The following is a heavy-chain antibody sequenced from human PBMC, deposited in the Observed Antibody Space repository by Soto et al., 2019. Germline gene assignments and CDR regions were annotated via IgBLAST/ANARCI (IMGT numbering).Heavy chain of an antibody. CDR2: MYYTGST. CDR3: ARYKRLIVDS. D-gene: IGHD3-22*01. J-gene: IGHJ4*02. V-gene: IGHV4-59*12. CDR1: GDSISDNY. Sequence: QVQLQESGPGLVKPSETLSLTCTVSGDSISDNYWSWIRQPPGKTLEWIGYMYYTGSTNYNPSLKSRVTMSVDTSKNQFSRRLSSVTAADPAVYSCARYKRLIVDSWGRGTLVTVSS.